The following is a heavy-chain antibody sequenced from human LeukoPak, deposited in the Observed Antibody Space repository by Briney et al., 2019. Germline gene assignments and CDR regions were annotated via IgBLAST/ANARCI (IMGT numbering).Heavy chain of an antibody. V-gene: IGHV4-39*02. D-gene: IGHD2-2*02. J-gene: IGHJ5*02. CDR1: GGSITSYY. CDR2: IYYSGST. Sequence: SETLSLTCIVSGGSITSYYWSWIRQPPGKGLEWIGSIYYSGSTYYNPSLKSRVTISVDTSKNQFSLKLSSVTAADTAVYYCARDDCSSTSCYKGFDPWGQGTLVTVSS. CDR3: ARDDCSSTSCYKGFDP.